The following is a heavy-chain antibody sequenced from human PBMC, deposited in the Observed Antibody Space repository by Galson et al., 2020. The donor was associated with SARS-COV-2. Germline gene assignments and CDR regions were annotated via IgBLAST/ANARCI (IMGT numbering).Heavy chain of an antibody. J-gene: IGHJ5*02. Sequence: ASVKVSCKVSGYTLTELSMHWVRQAPGKGLEWMGGFDPEDGETIYAQKFQGRVTMTEDTSTDTAYMELSSLRSEDTAVYYCATTTIFGVVITQNWFDLWGQGTLVTVSS. CDR2: FDPEDGET. CDR1: GYTLTELS. V-gene: IGHV1-24*01. D-gene: IGHD3-3*01. CDR3: ATTTIFGVVITQNWFDL.